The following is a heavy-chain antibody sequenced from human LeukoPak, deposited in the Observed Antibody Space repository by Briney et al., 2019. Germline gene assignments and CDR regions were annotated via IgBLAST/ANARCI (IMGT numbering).Heavy chain of an antibody. CDR2: ISGSGGTI. D-gene: IGHD6-13*01. J-gene: IGHJ4*02. V-gene: IGHV3-23*01. CDR3: ARGAGGYSSSWYRD. CDR1: GFTFSSYA. Sequence: GGSLRLSCAASGFTFSSYAMSWVRQAPGKGLEWVSAISGSGGTIYYADSVKGRFTISRDNAKNSLYLQMNSLRAEDTAVYYCARGAGGYSSSWYRDWGQGTLVTVSS.